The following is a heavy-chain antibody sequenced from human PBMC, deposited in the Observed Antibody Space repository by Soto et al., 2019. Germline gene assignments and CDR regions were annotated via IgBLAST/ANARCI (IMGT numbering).Heavy chain of an antibody. Sequence: PGGSLRLSCTASGFTFSTYTFHWVRKPPGKGLEWVAVISHDGLSKYYADPVKGRFTISRDNSKNTLYLQMHSLRPDDTAVYYCARVSYYYGSGTYYKWPLGYWGEGTLVTVSS. CDR3: ARVSYYYGSGTYYKWPLGY. D-gene: IGHD3-10*01. CDR2: ISHDGLSK. V-gene: IGHV3-30*04. CDR1: GFTFSTYT. J-gene: IGHJ4*02.